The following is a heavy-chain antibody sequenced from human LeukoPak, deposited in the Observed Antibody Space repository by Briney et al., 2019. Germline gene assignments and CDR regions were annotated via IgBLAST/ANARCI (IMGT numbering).Heavy chain of an antibody. Sequence: SETLSLTCTVSGGSISHYYWSWIRQPPGKELEWIGYIYYRGNTNYNPSLKSRVTISVDTSKKQFSLKLSSVTAADTAVYYCARSVSGYQHFDYWGQGTLVTVSS. D-gene: IGHD2-2*01. J-gene: IGHJ4*02. V-gene: IGHV4-59*01. CDR2: IYYRGNT. CDR1: GGSISHYY. CDR3: ARSVSGYQHFDY.